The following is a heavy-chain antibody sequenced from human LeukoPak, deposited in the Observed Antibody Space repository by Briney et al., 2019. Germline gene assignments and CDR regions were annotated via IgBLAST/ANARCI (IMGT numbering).Heavy chain of an antibody. Sequence: GGSLRLSCAASGFTVSSNYMRWVRQAPGKGLECVSSISSSSYYIYYADSVKGRFTISRDNAKNSLFLQMNSLRAEDTAVYYCGAAYSGSSPFDYWGQGTLVAVSS. J-gene: IGHJ4*02. D-gene: IGHD1-26*01. CDR3: GAAYSGSSPFDY. CDR1: GFTVSSNY. V-gene: IGHV3-21*01. CDR2: ISSSSYYI.